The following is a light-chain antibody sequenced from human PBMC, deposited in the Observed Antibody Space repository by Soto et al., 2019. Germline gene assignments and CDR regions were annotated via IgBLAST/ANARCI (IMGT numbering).Light chain of an antibody. CDR1: QSVSNF. J-gene: IGKJ5*01. CDR3: PPRSTWAIT. Sequence: EMVLTQSPGTLSLSPGKRATLSCRASQSVSNFLAWYQQKPGQAPRLLIYDTSNRATGIPARFSGSRSGTTLTLSTTHLGPVDFAVYSCPPRSTWAITCGQCTRLAI. CDR2: DTS. V-gene: IGKV3-11*01.